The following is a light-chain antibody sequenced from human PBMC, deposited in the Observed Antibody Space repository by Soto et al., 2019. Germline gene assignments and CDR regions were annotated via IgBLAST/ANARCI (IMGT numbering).Light chain of an antibody. CDR2: ENN. Sequence: QSVLTQPPSVSEAPGQRVTISCTGSSSNIGAGYEAHWYQQVPGTAPKLLIYENNNRPSGVPDRFSGSKSGTLAYLAITGLQAEDEAAYSCQSYDSSLSGYVFGAGTKVTVL. V-gene: IGLV1-40*01. J-gene: IGLJ1*01. CDR3: QSYDSSLSGYV. CDR1: SSNIGAGYE.